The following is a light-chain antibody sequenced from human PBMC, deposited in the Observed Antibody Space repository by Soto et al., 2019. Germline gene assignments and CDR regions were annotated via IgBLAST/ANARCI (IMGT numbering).Light chain of an antibody. CDR1: DSNIGARYH. V-gene: IGLV1-40*01. J-gene: IGLJ3*02. CDR2: GNS. Sequence: QSVLTQPPSVSAAPGQRVTISCTGSDSNIGARYHVHWYQQLPGKAPRLIIYGNSNRPSGVPDRFSGSKSGSSASLAISGLQADDEATYYCQSYDSNLSGRVFGEGTQLTVL. CDR3: QSYDSNLSGRV.